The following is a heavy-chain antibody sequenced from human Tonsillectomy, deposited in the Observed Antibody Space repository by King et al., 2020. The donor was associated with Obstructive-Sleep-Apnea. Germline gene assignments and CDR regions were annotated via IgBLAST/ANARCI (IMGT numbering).Heavy chain of an antibody. CDR2: ISNSGSTI. D-gene: IGHD1-26*01. Sequence: VQLVESGGGLVKPGGSLRLSCAASGFTFSDYYMTWIRQAPGKGLEWVSYISNSGSTIYYADSVKGRFTISRDNAKNSMYLQMNSLRVEDTAVYYCASLNRRWELLGNYYYGMDVWGQGTTVTVSS. CDR1: GFTFSDYY. CDR3: ASLNRRWELLGNYYYGMDV. J-gene: IGHJ6*02. V-gene: IGHV3-11*01.